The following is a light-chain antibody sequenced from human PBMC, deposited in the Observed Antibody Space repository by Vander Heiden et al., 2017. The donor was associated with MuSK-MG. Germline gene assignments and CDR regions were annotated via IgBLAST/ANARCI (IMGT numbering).Light chain of an antibody. V-gene: IGKV1-5*03. CDR2: KAY. Sequence: DIQMTQSPSTLSASVGDRVTINSRASQTISSWLAWYQQKPGKAPELLIYKAYSLESGVPSRFSGSGSGTEFTLTISSLQPDDFAAYYCQREHNYSLTFGQGTQVEIQ. J-gene: IGKJ1*01. CDR1: QTISSW. CDR3: QREHNYSLT.